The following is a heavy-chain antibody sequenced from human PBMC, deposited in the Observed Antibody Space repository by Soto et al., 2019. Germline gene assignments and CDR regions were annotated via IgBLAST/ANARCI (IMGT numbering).Heavy chain of an antibody. CDR1: GGTFSSHA. CDR3: ARGTLDTAMNRYYYYGMDV. D-gene: IGHD5-18*01. Sequence: ASVKVSCKASGGTFSSHAISWVRQAPGQGLEWMGGIIPIFGTANYAQKFQGRVTITADESTSTAYMELSSLRSEDTAVYYCARGTLDTAMNRYYYYGMDVWGQGTTVTVSS. CDR2: IIPIFGTA. V-gene: IGHV1-69*13. J-gene: IGHJ6*02.